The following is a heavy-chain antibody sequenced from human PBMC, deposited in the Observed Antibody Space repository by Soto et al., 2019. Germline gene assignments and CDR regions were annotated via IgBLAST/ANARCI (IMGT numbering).Heavy chain of an antibody. CDR3: ARGPAVAAGTDYYGMDV. CDR1: GFIFSTYD. J-gene: IGHJ6*02. V-gene: IGHV3-13*01. Sequence: EVQLVESGGGLVQPGGSLRLSCAASGFIFSTYDMHWVRQATGKGLEWVSAIGTAGDTYYPGSVKGRFTISSENAKNSLYLQLNSVRAGDTAVYYCARGPAVAAGTDYYGMDVWGQGTTVTVSS. CDR2: IGTAGDT. D-gene: IGHD6-13*01.